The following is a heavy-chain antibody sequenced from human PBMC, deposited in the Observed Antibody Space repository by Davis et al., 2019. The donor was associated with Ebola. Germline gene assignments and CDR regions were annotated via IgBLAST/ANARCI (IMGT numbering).Heavy chain of an antibody. CDR3: ARSPQAAADFDY. J-gene: IGHJ4*02. D-gene: IGHD6-13*01. CDR1: GYSFTSYW. Sequence: GESLKISCKGSGYSFTSYWIGWVRQMPGKGLEWMGRIDPSDSYTNYSPSFQGHVTISADKSISTAYLQWSSLKASDTAMYYCARSPQAAADFDYWGQGTLVTVSS. CDR2: IDPSDSYT. V-gene: IGHV5-10-1*01.